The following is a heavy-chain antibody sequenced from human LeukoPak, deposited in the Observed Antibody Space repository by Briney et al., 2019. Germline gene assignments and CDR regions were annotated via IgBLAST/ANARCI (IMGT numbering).Heavy chain of an antibody. CDR1: GFTFISDA. J-gene: IGHJ4*02. CDR2: ISGSGLST. V-gene: IGHV3-23*01. D-gene: IGHD2-2*02. Sequence: GGSLRLYCAASGFTFISDAMIWVRQAPGKGLEWVSAISGSGLSTYYADSVKGRFTISRENSKNTLYQQIHSLGVEDKDVSYCAKDRIDYCSSTSCYTSPRYFDYWGQGTLVTVSS. CDR3: AKDRIDYCSSTSCYTSPRYFDY.